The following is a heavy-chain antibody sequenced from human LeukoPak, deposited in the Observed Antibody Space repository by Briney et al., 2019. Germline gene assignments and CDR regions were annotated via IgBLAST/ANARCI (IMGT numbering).Heavy chain of an antibody. Sequence: GGSLRLSCATSGFTFSNYGIHCVRQAPGKGLEGVAVVSSDVIVQHYAHSVKGRLTISRDNSKKTLYLQMNSLRGDDAAVYHCVKEGTAHVSSWYDYWGQGTLATVSS. CDR2: VSSDVIVQ. CDR1: GFTFSNYG. J-gene: IGHJ4*02. V-gene: IGHV3-30*18. D-gene: IGHD6-13*01. CDR3: VKEGTAHVSSWYDY.